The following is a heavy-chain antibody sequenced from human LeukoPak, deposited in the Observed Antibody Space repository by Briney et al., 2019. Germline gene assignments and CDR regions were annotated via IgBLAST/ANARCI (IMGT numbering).Heavy chain of an antibody. CDR2: ISSSSSYI. J-gene: IGHJ4*02. CDR3: AKDRIFGVVIINPLDY. Sequence: GGSLRLSCAASGFTFSSYSMNWVRQAPGKGLEWVSSISSSSSYIYYADSVKGRFTISRDNAKNSLYLQMNSLRAEDTAVYYCAKDRIFGVVIINPLDYWGQGTLVAVSS. CDR1: GFTFSSYS. V-gene: IGHV3-21*04. D-gene: IGHD3-3*01.